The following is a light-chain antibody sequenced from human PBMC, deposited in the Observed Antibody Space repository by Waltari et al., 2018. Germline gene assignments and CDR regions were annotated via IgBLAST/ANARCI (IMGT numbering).Light chain of an antibody. J-gene: IGKJ2*01. CDR3: QQYSSYSS. CDR1: QSISNW. V-gene: IGKV1-5*03. CDR2: KSS. Sequence: DIQMTQSPSSLPASVGDRVSITCRASQSISNWLAWYQQKQGKAPTLLIYKSSILKSGVPSRFSGSGSGTQFTLTISSLQPGDVATYYCQQYSSYSSFGQGTKLEIK.